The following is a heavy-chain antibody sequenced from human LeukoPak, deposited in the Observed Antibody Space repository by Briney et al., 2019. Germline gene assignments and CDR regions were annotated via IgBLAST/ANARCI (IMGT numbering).Heavy chain of an antibody. J-gene: IGHJ6*03. CDR2: IIPIFGTA. V-gene: IGHV1-69*05. Sequence: SVKVSCKASGGTFSSYAISWVRQAPGQGLEWMGGIIPIFGTANYAQKFQGRVTITTDESTSTAYMELSSLRSEDTAVYYCARAPRDRQQLAGEYYYYMDVWGKGTTVTVSS. D-gene: IGHD6-13*01. CDR3: ARAPRDRQQLAGEYYYYMDV. CDR1: GGTFSSYA.